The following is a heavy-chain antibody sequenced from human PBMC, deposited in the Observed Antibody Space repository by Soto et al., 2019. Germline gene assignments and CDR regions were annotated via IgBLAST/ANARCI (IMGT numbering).Heavy chain of an antibody. CDR1: GFTFSNAW. Sequence: PGGSLRLSCAASGFTFSNAWMIWVRQAPGKGLEWVGRIKRKSDGGTTDYAAPVKGRFTISRDDSANTLYLQMNSLKIEDTAVYFRAVNDYLDYWGQGALVTVSS. V-gene: IGHV3-15*01. J-gene: IGHJ4*02. CDR2: IKRKSDGGTT. CDR3: AVNDYLDY.